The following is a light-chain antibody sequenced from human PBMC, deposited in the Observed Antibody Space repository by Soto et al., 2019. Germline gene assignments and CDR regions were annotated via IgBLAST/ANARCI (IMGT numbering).Light chain of an antibody. CDR3: NSYTSTNFFV. J-gene: IGLJ1*01. CDR2: EVS. V-gene: IGLV2-14*01. CDR1: SSDVGGYYY. Sequence: QSALTQPASVSGSPGQSITISCTGTSSDVGGYYYVSWYQQHPGTAPKLLICEVSNRPSGISDRFSGSKSGNTAFLTISGLQAEDEADYYCNSYTSTNFFVFGTGTKVTVL.